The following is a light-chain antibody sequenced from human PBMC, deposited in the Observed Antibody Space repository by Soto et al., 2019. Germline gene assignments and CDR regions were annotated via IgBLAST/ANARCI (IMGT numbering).Light chain of an antibody. CDR3: AAWDDSLSGYV. Sequence: QSVLTQPPSVSAAPGQKVTISCSGSSSNIGNNYVSWYQHLPGTAPKLLIYSNNQRPSGVPDRFSGSKSGTSASLAISGLRSEDEADYYCAAWDDSLSGYVFGTGTKLTVL. CDR1: SSNIGNNY. V-gene: IGLV1-47*02. CDR2: SNN. J-gene: IGLJ1*01.